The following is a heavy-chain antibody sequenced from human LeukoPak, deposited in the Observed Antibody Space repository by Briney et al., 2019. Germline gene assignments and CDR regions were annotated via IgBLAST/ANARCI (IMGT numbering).Heavy chain of an antibody. D-gene: IGHD2-2*01. Sequence: GGSLRLSCAASGFTISSYALHWVRQAPGKGLEWVAVISYDGSNKYYADSVKGRFTISRDNSKNTLYLQMNSLRAEDTAVYYCARVFIGGYCSSTSCPPDYWGQGTLVTVSS. CDR1: GFTISSYA. V-gene: IGHV3-30-3*01. CDR2: ISYDGSNK. J-gene: IGHJ4*02. CDR3: ARVFIGGYCSSTSCPPDY.